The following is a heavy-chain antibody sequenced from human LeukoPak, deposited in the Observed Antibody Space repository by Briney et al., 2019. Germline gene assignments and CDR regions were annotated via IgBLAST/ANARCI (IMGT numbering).Heavy chain of an antibody. CDR3: ARGEEAAAGHFDY. Sequence: PSETLSLTCAVYGGSFSGCYWSWIRQPPGKGLEWIGEINHSGSTNYNPSLKSRVTISVDTSKNQFSLKLSSVTAADTAVYYCARGEEAAAGHFDYWGQGTLVTVSS. CDR2: INHSGST. V-gene: IGHV4-34*01. D-gene: IGHD6-13*01. J-gene: IGHJ4*02. CDR1: GGSFSGCY.